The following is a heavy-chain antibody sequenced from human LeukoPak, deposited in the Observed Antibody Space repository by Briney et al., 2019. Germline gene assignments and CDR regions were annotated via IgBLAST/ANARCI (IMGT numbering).Heavy chain of an antibody. D-gene: IGHD6-13*01. CDR2: IEQDGSEK. V-gene: IGHV3-7*01. J-gene: IGHJ6*03. CDR1: GFTFSSYW. CDR3: ARALLSSWYYYYYMDV. Sequence: TGGSLRLSCAASGFTFSSYWMSWVRQAPGKGLEWVANIEQDGSEKYYVDSVKGRFTISRDNAKNSLYLQMNSLRAEDTAVYYCARALLSSWYYYYYMDVWGKGTTVTVSS.